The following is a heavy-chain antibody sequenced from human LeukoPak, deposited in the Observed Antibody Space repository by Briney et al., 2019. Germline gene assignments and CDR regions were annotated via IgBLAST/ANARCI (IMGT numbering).Heavy chain of an antibody. CDR2: INAGNGNT. Sequence: ASVKVSCKASGYTSSSYAMHWVRQAPGQRLEWMGWINAGNGNTKYSQKFQGRVTITRDTSASTAYMELGSLRSEDTAVYYCARDRTVAGPDYWGQGTLVTVSS. J-gene: IGHJ4*02. CDR3: ARDRTVAGPDY. V-gene: IGHV1-3*01. D-gene: IGHD6-19*01. CDR1: GYTSSSYA.